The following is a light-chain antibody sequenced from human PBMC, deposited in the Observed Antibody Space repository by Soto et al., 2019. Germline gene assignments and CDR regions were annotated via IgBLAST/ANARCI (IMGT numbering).Light chain of an antibody. CDR1: SSNIGAGYD. J-gene: IGLJ2*01. CDR2: GNT. Sequence: QSVLTQPPSVSGAPGQRVTISCTGSSSNIGAGYDVHWYQQLPGRAPKLLIYGNTNRPSGVPDRFSGSKSGTSASLAITGLQAEDDADYYCLSFDSRLSVVFGGGTKLTVL. V-gene: IGLV1-40*01. CDR3: LSFDSRLSVV.